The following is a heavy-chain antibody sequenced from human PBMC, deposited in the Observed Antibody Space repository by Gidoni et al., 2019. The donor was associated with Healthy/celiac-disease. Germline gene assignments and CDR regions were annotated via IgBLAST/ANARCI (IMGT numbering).Heavy chain of an antibody. D-gene: IGHD6-19*01. V-gene: IGHV4-34*01. Sequence: QVQLQQWGAGLLKPSETLSLTCAVYGGSFSGYYWSWIRQPPGKGLEWIGEINHSGSTNYNPSLKSRVTISVDTSKNQFSLKLSSVTAADTAVYYCARRKQWLSSVSRYFDYWGQGTLVTVSS. CDR3: ARRKQWLSSVSRYFDY. J-gene: IGHJ4*02. CDR1: GGSFSGYY. CDR2: INHSGST.